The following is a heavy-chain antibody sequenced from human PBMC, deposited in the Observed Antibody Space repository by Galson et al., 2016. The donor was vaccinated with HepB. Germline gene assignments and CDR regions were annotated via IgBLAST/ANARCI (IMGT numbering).Heavy chain of an antibody. CDR1: GFIFSSHS. CDR2: ISDTSRYI. CDR3: ATFPSPYLETDH. D-gene: IGHD2-21*01. V-gene: IGHV3-21*01. J-gene: IGHJ4*02. Sequence: SLRLSCAASGFIFSSHSMNWVRQAPGKGLEWVSSISDTSRYIYYADSVTGRFAISRDNAKNSLYLRMHSLRAEDTAVYYCATFPSPYLETDHWGLGTLVTVSS.